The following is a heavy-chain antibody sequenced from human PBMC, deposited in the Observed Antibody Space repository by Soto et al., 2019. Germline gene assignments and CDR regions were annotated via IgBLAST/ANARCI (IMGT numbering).Heavy chain of an antibody. Sequence: SETLSLTCTVSGGSIRTSGYSWGWIRRPPGKGLEWIATISYSGSTYYNPSLKSRVTISVDTSKNQFSLKLSSVTAADTAVFYCATLYVIAARPSGCFDPWGQGTLVTVSS. CDR1: GGSIRTSGYS. J-gene: IGHJ5*02. CDR3: ATLYVIAARPSGCFDP. V-gene: IGHV4-39*01. CDR2: ISYSGST. D-gene: IGHD6-13*01.